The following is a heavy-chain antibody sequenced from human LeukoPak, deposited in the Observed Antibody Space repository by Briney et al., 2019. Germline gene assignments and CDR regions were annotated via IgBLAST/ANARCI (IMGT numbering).Heavy chain of an antibody. J-gene: IGHJ5*02. D-gene: IGHD3-10*01. Sequence: GASVKVSCKVSGYTLTELSMHWVRQAPGKGLEWMGGFDPEDGETIYAQKFQGRVTMTEDTSTDTAYMELSSLRSEDTAVYYCATSPVIWEGFGTSTYNWFDPWGQGTLVTVSS. CDR3: ATSPVIWEGFGTSTYNWFDP. CDR2: FDPEDGET. CDR1: GYTLTELS. V-gene: IGHV1-24*01.